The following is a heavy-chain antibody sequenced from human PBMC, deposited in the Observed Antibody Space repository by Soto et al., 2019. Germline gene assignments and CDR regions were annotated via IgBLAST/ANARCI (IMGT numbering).Heavy chain of an antibody. CDR2: ISYDGSNK. D-gene: IGHD6-13*01. V-gene: IGHV3-30-3*01. CDR3: ARDRGSSWYGHYYYGMDV. J-gene: IGHJ6*02. Sequence: QVQLVESGGGVVQPGRSLRLSCAASGFTFSSYAMHWVRQAPGKGLEWVAVISYDGSNKYYADSVKGRFTISRDNSKNTLYLQMNSLRAEDTAVYYCARDRGSSWYGHYYYGMDVWGQGTTVTVSS. CDR1: GFTFSSYA.